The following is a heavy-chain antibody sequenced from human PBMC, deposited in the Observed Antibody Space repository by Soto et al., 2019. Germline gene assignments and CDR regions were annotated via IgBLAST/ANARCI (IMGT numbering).Heavy chain of an antibody. D-gene: IGHD2-2*02. Sequence: PGGSLRLSCVDSAFGFASHGMIWVRQTPGKGLEWVSALSGNGVSTYYADSVKGRFTISRDNARSALFLQMNSLRAEDTAVYYCAALRVGSCSSTSCNNFDYWGQGTLVTVSS. CDR1: AFGFASHG. V-gene: IGHV3-23*01. CDR2: LSGNGVST. J-gene: IGHJ4*02. CDR3: AALRVGSCSSTSCNNFDY.